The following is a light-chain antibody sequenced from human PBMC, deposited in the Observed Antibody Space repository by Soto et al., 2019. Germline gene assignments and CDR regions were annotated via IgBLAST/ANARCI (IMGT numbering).Light chain of an antibody. CDR3: QQYHSDPIT. CDR2: WAS. CDR1: QSVFSSSTNKNY. Sequence: DFVMTQSPDSLAVSLGERATINCKSSQSVFSSSTNKNYLAWFQQKPGQPPKLLIYWASTRKSGVPDRFSGSGSGTDFTLTITSLQAEDVAVYYCQQYHSDPITFGQGTRLEI. J-gene: IGKJ5*01. V-gene: IGKV4-1*01.